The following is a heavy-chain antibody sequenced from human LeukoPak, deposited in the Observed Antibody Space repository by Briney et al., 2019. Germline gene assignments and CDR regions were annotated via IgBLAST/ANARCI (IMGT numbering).Heavy chain of an antibody. V-gene: IGHV1-46*03. CDR2: INPSGGST. CDR1: GYTFTSYY. J-gene: IGHJ4*02. D-gene: IGHD4-11*01. CDR3: ARSGGLQSYFDY. Sequence: VSVKVSCKASGYTFTSYYMHWVRQDPGQGLEWMRIINPSGGSTSYAEKFQGRVTMTRDTSTSTVYMELSSLRSEYKAVYYCARSGGLQSYFDYWGQGTLVTVSS.